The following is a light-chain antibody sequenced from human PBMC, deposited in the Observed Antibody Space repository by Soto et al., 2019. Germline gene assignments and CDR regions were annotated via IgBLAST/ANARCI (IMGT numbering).Light chain of an antibody. Sequence: EIVLTQSPGTLSLSPGARATLSCRASQSVRNNYLAWYQQKPGQAPRLLIYGASTRATGIPDRLSGSGSGTDFTLTISRLEPEDFAVYYGQQYGSSGTFGQGTKVDIK. CDR1: QSVRNNY. V-gene: IGKV3-20*01. CDR2: GAS. J-gene: IGKJ1*01. CDR3: QQYGSSGT.